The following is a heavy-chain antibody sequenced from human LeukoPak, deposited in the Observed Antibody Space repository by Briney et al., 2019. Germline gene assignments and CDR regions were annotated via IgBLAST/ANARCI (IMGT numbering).Heavy chain of an antibody. V-gene: IGHV7-4-1*02. D-gene: IGHD6-13*01. J-gene: IGHJ4*02. CDR3: TKGYSSSRYKD. CDR1: GYTFTSYA. CDR2: INTNTGNP. Sequence: ASVKVSCKASGYTFTSYAMNWVRQAPGQGLEWMGWINTNTGNPTYAQGFTGRFVFSLDTSVSTAYLQISSLKAEDTAVYYCTKGYSSSRYKDWGQGTLVTVSS.